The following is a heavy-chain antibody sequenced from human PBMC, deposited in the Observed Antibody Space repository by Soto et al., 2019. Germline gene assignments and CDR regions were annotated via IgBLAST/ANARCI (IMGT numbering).Heavy chain of an antibody. Sequence: EVQLLESGGGLVQPGGSLRLSCAASGFSFSSYAMSWVRQAPGKGLEWVSVISGSGGATYDADSVKGRFTLSRDNSKNTLYLPMNSLRAEDTAIYYCAKVGHSSNWYQIDKWGQGTLVTVSS. CDR3: AKVGHSSNWYQIDK. CDR1: GFSFSSYA. CDR2: ISGSGGAT. V-gene: IGHV3-23*01. J-gene: IGHJ4*02. D-gene: IGHD6-13*01.